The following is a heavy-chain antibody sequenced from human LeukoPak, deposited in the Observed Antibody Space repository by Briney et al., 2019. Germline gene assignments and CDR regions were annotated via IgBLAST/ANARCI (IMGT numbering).Heavy chain of an antibody. CDR1: GYTFTSYG. D-gene: IGHD3-22*01. CDR2: ISAYNGNT. V-gene: IGHV1-18*01. CDR3: ARVPTYYYDSSGYSYPLNWFDP. Sequence: GASVKVSCKASGYTFTSYGISWVRQAPGQGLEWMGWISAYNGNTNYAQKLQGRVTMTTDTSTSTAYMELRSLRSDDTAVYYCARVPTYYYDSSGYSYPLNWFDPWGQGTLVTVSS. J-gene: IGHJ5*02.